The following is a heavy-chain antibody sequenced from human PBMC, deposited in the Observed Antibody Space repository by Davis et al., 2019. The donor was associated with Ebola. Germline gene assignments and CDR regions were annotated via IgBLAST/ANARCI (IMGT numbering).Heavy chain of an antibody. CDR3: ARVGSGWYAGGNYFDY. Sequence: GESLKISCAASGFTFSNAWMSWIRQAPGKGLEWVSYISSSGSTIYYADSVKGRFTISRDNAKNSLYLQMNSLRAEDTAVYYCARVGSGWYAGGNYFDYWGQGTLVTVSS. J-gene: IGHJ4*02. CDR2: ISSSGSTI. V-gene: IGHV3-11*01. D-gene: IGHD6-19*01. CDR1: GFTFSNAW.